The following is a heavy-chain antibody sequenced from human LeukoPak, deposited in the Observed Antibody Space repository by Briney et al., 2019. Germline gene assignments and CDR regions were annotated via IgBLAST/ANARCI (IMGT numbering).Heavy chain of an antibody. CDR1: GFTFSDYY. CDR3: ARPEVVTGTYYYYYYMDV. D-gene: IGHD4-23*01. Sequence: GGSLRLSCAASGFTFSDYYMSWIRQAPGKGQERVSYISSSGSTIYYADSVKGRFTISRGNAKNSLYLQMNSLSVEDTAVYYCARPEVVTGTYYYYYYMDVWGKGTTVTVSS. CDR2: ISSSGSTI. V-gene: IGHV3-11*01. J-gene: IGHJ6*03.